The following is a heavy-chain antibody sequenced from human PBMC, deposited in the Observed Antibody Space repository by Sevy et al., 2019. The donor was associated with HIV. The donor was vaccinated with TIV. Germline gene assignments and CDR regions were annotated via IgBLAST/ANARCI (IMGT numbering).Heavy chain of an antibody. CDR2: IWYDGSNK. CDR3: AREEIAAAGTSTGYYYYMDV. Sequence: GGSLRLSCAASGFTFSSYGMHWVRQAPGKGLEWVAVIWYDGSNKSYAESVKGRFTISIDNSKNKLYLKMNSLRAEDTAVYYCAREEIAAAGTSTGYYYYMDVWGKGTTVTVSS. J-gene: IGHJ6*03. V-gene: IGHV3-33*01. D-gene: IGHD6-13*01. CDR1: GFTFSSYG.